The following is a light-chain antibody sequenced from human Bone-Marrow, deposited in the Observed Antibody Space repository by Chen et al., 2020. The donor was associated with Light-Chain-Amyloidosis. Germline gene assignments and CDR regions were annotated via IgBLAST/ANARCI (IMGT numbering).Light chain of an antibody. CDR1: QSISNY. Sequence: DIQMTQSPRTLAASVGDRVTVTCRPSQSISNYLNWYQQIPGGAPKLLIYATFNLRPGVPSRFSGSGSGTQYTLTIAALQPEDFGTYDCQQNHDLPITFGGGTRVEL. CDR3: QQNHDLPIT. V-gene: IGKV1-39*01. CDR2: ATF. J-gene: IGKJ4*01.